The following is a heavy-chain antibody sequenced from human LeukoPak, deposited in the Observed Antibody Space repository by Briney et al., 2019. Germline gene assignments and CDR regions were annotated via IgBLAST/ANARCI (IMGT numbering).Heavy chain of an antibody. Sequence: GGSLRLSCAASGFTFSSYAMHWVRQAPGKGLEWVAVISYDGSNKYYADSVKGRFTISRDNSKNTLYLQMNSLRAEDTAVYYCAKPAISSRGWYYDYWGQGTLVTVSS. J-gene: IGHJ4*02. D-gene: IGHD6-19*01. CDR3: AKPAISSRGWYYDY. CDR2: ISYDGSNK. V-gene: IGHV3-30*04. CDR1: GFTFSSYA.